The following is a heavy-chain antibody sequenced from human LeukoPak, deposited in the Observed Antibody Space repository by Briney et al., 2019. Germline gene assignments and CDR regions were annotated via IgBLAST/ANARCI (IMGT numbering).Heavy chain of an antibody. J-gene: IGHJ4*02. CDR1: GDTFTGYY. V-gene: IGHV1-2*02. CDR3: ARAPPYCSGGRCYPDY. CDR2: IDPNGGDT. Sequence: ASVNVSCKASGDTFTGYYVHWVRQAPGQGLEWMGWIDPNGGDTNFAQKFQDRVTMIGDTSISTTYMELSRLRSDDTAVYYCARAPPYCSGGRCYPDYWGQGTLVTVSS. D-gene: IGHD2-15*01.